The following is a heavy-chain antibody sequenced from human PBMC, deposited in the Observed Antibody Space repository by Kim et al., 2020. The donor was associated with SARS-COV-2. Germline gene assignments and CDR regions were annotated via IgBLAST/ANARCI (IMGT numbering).Heavy chain of an antibody. Sequence: HYVDSVQRRFTSSRDNSNITLFLQMNSLTPEGPAVYYCARGDFWSTYPFDYWGQGTLVTVSS. V-gene: IGHV3-30*05. D-gene: IGHD3-3*01. CDR3: ARGDFWSTYPFDY. J-gene: IGHJ4*02.